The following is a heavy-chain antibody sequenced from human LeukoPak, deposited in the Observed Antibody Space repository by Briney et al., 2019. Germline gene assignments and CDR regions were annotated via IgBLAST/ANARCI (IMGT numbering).Heavy chain of an antibody. V-gene: IGHV3-30*02. J-gene: IGHJ4*02. CDR2: IRYDGSNI. D-gene: IGHD1-26*01. CDR1: GFIFITYG. Sequence: PGGSLRLSCAASGFIFITYGIHWVRQAPGKGLEWVAFIRYDGSNIYFADCVKGRFTISIDRSKNIVFLQMNSLRPEDTAVYYCAHDVGIVPFDYWGQGTLVTVSS. CDR3: AHDVGIVPFDY.